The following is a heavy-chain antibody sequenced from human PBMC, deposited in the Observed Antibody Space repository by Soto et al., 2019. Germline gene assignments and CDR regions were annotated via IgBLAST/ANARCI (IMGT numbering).Heavy chain of an antibody. CDR1: GFSFSNYA. V-gene: IGHV3-23*01. Sequence: PGGSLRLSCAASGFSFSNYAMNWVRQAPGKGLEWVSGISGGGGGTYYADSVKGRFIISRDNSKNTVYLQMNSLRAEDTALYYCARDVDADFRTDFDYWGRGTLVTVSS. CDR3: ARDVDADFRTDFDY. J-gene: IGHJ4*02. CDR2: ISGGGGGT. D-gene: IGHD4-17*01.